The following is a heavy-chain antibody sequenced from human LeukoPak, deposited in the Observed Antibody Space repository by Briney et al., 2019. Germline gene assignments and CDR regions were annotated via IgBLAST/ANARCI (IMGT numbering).Heavy chain of an antibody. Sequence: GGSLRLSCAASGFTFNNFIISWVRQAPGKGLEWVANMRQDGSERFYVDSVKGRFTISRDNAKNSLYLQMNSLGAEDTAVYFCAREGEAFDYWGQGTLVTVSS. CDR3: AREGEAFDY. V-gene: IGHV3-7*01. J-gene: IGHJ4*02. CDR1: GFTFNNFI. D-gene: IGHD3-16*01. CDR2: MRQDGSER.